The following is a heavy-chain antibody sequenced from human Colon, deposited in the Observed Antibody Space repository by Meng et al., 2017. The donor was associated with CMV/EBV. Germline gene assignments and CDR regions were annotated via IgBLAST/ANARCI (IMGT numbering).Heavy chain of an antibody. Sequence: LRLSCGVSGGSFSGYFWTWIRQSPGKGLEWIGEINHAGSTKYNPSLTSRVTISVDTSKNQFSLRLDSVTAADTAVYYCARGGRGPIVVVRLGAFDIWGQGTMVTVSS. CDR1: GGSFSGYF. J-gene: IGHJ3*02. V-gene: IGHV4-34*01. CDR3: ARGGRGPIVVVRLGAFDI. D-gene: IGHD2-15*01. CDR2: INHAGST.